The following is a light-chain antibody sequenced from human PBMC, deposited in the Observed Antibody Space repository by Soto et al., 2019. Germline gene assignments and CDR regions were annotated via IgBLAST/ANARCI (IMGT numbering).Light chain of an antibody. CDR2: NVS. J-gene: IGKJ1*01. V-gene: IGKV1-5*03. CDR3: QQCYLYWT. CDR1: QTIGNW. Sequence: DIQMTQSPSTLPAFVGDRVTITCRASQTIGNWLAWYQQKPGKVPKLLIYNVSSLESGVPSRFSGSGSGTEFTLTISSLQPDDFATYYCQQCYLYWTFGQGTKVEIK.